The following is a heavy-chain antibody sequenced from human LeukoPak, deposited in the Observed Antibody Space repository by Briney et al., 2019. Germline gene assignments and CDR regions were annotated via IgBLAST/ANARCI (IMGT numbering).Heavy chain of an antibody. J-gene: IGHJ6*02. CDR2: FDPEDGET. Sequence: GSSVKVSCKVSGYTLTELSMHWVRQAPGKGLEWMGGFDPEDGETIYAQKFQGRVTMTEDTSTDTAYMELSSLRSEDTAVYYCATAEARARGVIISDLYYYYGMDVWGQGTTVTVSS. D-gene: IGHD3-10*01. CDR3: ATAEARARGVIISDLYYYYGMDV. CDR1: GYTLTELS. V-gene: IGHV1-24*01.